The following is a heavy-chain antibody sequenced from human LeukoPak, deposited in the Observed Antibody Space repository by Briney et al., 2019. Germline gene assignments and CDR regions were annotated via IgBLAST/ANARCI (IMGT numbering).Heavy chain of an antibody. V-gene: IGHV3-11*01. Sequence: GGSLRLSCAASGFTFSDYYMSWIRQAPGKGLEWVSYISSSDRTTYYADSVKGRFTISRDNAKNSLYLQMNSLRAEDTAVYYCATDRAYLYDFWTWGQGTLVTVSS. J-gene: IGHJ5*02. CDR1: GFTFSDYY. D-gene: IGHD3-3*01. CDR3: ATDRAYLYDFWT. CDR2: ISSSDRTT.